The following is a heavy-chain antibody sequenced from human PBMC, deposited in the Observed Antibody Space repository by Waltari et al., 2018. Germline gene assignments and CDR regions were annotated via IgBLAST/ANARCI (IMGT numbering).Heavy chain of an antibody. CDR1: GGSISSGGYS. Sequence: QLQLQESGSGLVKPSQTLSLTCAVSGGSISSGGYSWSWIRQPPGKGLEWIGYIYHSGSTYYNPSLKSRVTISVDRSKNQFSLKLSSVTAADTAVYYCAREGACSGGSCYPSPFDYWGQGTLVTVSS. J-gene: IGHJ4*02. CDR2: IYHSGST. D-gene: IGHD2-15*01. CDR3: AREGACSGGSCYPSPFDY. V-gene: IGHV4-30-2*01.